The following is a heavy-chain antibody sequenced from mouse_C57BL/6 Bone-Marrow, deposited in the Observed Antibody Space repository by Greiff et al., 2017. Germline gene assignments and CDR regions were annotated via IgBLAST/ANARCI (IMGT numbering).Heavy chain of an antibody. CDR2: IYPRSGNT. D-gene: IGHD2-3*01. V-gene: IGHV1-81*01. CDR1: GYTFTSYG. Sequence: VKLMESGAELARPGASVKLSCKASGYTFTSYGISWVKQRTGQGLEWIGEIYPRSGNTYYNEKFKGKATLTADKSSSTAYMELRSLTSEDSAVYFCARGRWLLPHWGQGTSVTVSS. J-gene: IGHJ4*01. CDR3: ARGRWLLPH.